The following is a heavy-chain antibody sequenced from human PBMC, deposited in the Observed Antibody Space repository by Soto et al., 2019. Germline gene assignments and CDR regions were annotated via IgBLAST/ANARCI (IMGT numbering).Heavy chain of an antibody. CDR1: GYTFTSYG. D-gene: IGHD3-9*01. V-gene: IGHV1-18*01. J-gene: IGHJ3*02. CDR3: ARELAGHYYILTGYYRNAFDI. Sequence: QVQLVQSGAEVKKPGASVKVSCKASGYTFTSYGISWVRQAPGQGLEWMGWISAYNGKTNYAQKLQGRVTMTTDTSTSTAYMELRSLRSDDTAVYFCARELAGHYYILTGYYRNAFDIWGQGTMVTVSS. CDR2: ISAYNGKT.